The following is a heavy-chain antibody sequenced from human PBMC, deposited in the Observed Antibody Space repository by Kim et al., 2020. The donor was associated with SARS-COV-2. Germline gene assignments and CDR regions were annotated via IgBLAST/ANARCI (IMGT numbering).Heavy chain of an antibody. CDR1: GFTFSSYV. J-gene: IGHJ4*02. CDR3: ARSRVGASCFDF. CDR2: ISVNIGST. D-gene: IGHD1-26*01. Sequence: GGSLRLSCAASGFTFSSYVMSWVRQAPGKGLEWVSTISVNIGSTYYADSVKGRFTISRDGTLSLQMNSLRAEDTAIYYCARSRVGASCFDFWGQGALVTVSS. V-gene: IGHV3-23*01.